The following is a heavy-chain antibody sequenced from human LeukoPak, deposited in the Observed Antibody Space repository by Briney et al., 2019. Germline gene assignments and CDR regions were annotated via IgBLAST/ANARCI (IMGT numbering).Heavy chain of an antibody. CDR1: GFTFSSYA. CDR2: ISGSGGST. V-gene: IGHV3-23*01. CDR3: AKSLGLDYGDYGGFDY. Sequence: GGSLRLSCAASGFTFSSYAMSWVRQAPGKGLEWVSAISGSGGSTYYTASGKGRFTLSRDNSQNTLYLQMNSLRAEDTAVYYGAKSLGLDYGDYGGFDYWRQATLVTVSS. D-gene: IGHD4-17*01. J-gene: IGHJ4*02.